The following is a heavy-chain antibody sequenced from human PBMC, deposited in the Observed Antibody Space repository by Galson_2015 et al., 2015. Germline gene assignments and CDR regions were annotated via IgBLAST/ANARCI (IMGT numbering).Heavy chain of an antibody. CDR2: IDPSDSYT. Sequence: QSGAEVKKPGESLRISCKVSGFGFTSYWITWVRQMPGKGLEWMGRIDPSDSYTNYSPSFQGHVTISADKSISTAYLQWSSLKASYPAMYYCARLSRRVNSVNYGVHDYWGQGTLVTVSS. CDR3: ARLSRRVNSVNYGVHDY. J-gene: IGHJ4*02. CDR1: GFGFTSYW. D-gene: IGHD3-10*01. V-gene: IGHV5-10-1*01.